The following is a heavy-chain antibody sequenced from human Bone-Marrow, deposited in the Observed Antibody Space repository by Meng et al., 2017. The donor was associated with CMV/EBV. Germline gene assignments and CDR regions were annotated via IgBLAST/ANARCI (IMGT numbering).Heavy chain of an antibody. V-gene: IGHV1-69*05. J-gene: IGHJ6*02. CDR3: ALSLGSGSSFGMDV. D-gene: IGHD3-10*01. CDR1: GGTFSSYA. Sequence: SVKVSCKASGGTFSSYAISWVRQAPGQGLEWMGGIIPIFGTANYAQKFQGRVTITTDESTSTAYMELSSLRSEDTAVYYCALSLGSGSSFGMDVWGQGTTVTFSS. CDR2: IIPIFGTA.